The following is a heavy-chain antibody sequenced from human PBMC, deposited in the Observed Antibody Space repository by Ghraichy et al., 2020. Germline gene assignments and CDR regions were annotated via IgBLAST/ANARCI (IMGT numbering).Heavy chain of an antibody. V-gene: IGHV4-34*01. CDR3: ARGVYYYDSSGYYPDY. Sequence: SETLSLTCAVYGWSFSGYYWSWIRQLPGKGLEWIGEINHSGSTNYNPSLKSRVTISVDTSKNQFSLKLSSVTAADTAVYYCARGVYYYDSSGYYPDYWGQGTLVTVSS. CDR2: INHSGST. D-gene: IGHD3-22*01. CDR1: GWSFSGYY. J-gene: IGHJ4*02.